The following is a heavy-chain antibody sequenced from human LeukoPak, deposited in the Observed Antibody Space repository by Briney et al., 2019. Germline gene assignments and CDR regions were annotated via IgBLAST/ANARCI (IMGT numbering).Heavy chain of an antibody. CDR3: AKFQCRSTSCFTYYYYGMDV. V-gene: IGHV3-23*01. CDR2: ISDNGGST. CDR1: GLTFSSYA. J-gene: IGHJ6*02. Sequence: PGGSLRLSCAASGLTFSSYAMSWVRQAPGKGLEWVSVISDNGGSTYNADSVKGRFTISRDNSKNTLYLQMNSVRAEDTAVYYCAKFQCRSTSCFTYYYYGMDVWGQGTTVTVSS. D-gene: IGHD2-2*02.